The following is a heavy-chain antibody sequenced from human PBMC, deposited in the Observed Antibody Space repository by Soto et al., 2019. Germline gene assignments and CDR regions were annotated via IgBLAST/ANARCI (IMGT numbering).Heavy chain of an antibody. D-gene: IGHD3-3*01. CDR2: IWYDGSNK. Sequence: GGSLRLSCAASGFTFSSYGMHWVRQAPGKGLEWVAVIWYDGSNKYYADSVKGRFTISRDNSKNTLYLQMNSLRAEDTAVYYCARARVVYYDFLEFDPWGQGTLVTVSS. CDR1: GFTFSSYG. J-gene: IGHJ5*02. CDR3: ARARVVYYDFLEFDP. V-gene: IGHV3-33*01.